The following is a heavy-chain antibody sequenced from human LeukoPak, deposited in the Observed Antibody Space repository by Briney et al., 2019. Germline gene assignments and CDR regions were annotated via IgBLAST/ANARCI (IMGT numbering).Heavy chain of an antibody. CDR3: ARVMIVVEKYYYYGMDV. D-gene: IGHD3-22*01. CDR2: ISAYNGNT. J-gene: IGHJ6*02. Sequence: ASVKVSCKASGYTFTSYGISWVRQAPGQGLEWMGWISAYNGNTNYAQKLRGRVTMTTDTSTSTAYMELRSLRSDDTAVYYCARVMIVVEKYYYYGMDVWGQGTTVTVSS. V-gene: IGHV1-18*01. CDR1: GYTFTSYG.